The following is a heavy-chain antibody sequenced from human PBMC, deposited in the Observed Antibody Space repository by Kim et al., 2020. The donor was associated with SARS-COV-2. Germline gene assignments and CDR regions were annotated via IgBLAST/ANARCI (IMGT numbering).Heavy chain of an antibody. CDR3: ARDFCDGDGHWYDTFDI. J-gene: IGHJ3*02. Sequence: ASVKVSCKTSGYTFASCGLSWVRQAPGQGLEWMGWIGGYKISTNYALKFQGRVTMTTDTSTNTAYMELRSLRSDDTAVYYCARDFCDGDGHWYDTFDIWGQGTVVTVSS. D-gene: IGHD2-21*01. CDR2: IGGYKIST. V-gene: IGHV1-18*01. CDR1: GYTFASCG.